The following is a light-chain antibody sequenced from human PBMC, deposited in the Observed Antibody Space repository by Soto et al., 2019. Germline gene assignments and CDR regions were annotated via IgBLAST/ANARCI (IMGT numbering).Light chain of an antibody. CDR3: QQYASTVAT. Sequence: DIQMTQSPSSLSASVGDRVTITCRASQDILNYVGWFQQKPGKAPKSLIYGASNLHSGVPSRFSGSGFGTDFSLTISSLHPEDFATYYCQQYASTVATFGQGTTLEV. CDR2: GAS. CDR1: QDILNY. V-gene: IGKV1-16*01. J-gene: IGKJ2*01.